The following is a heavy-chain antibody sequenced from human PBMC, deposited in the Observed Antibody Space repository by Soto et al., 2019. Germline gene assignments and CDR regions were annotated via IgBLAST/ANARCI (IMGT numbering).Heavy chain of an antibody. V-gene: IGHV4-39*01. CDR1: GGSISSSSYY. Sequence: SETLSLTCTVSGGSISSSSYYWGWIRQPPGKGLEWIGSIYYSGSAYYNPSLKSRVTISVDTSKNQFSLKLSSVTAADTAVYYCARHEHYSNAPCNWFDPWGQGTLVTVSS. CDR3: ARHEHYSNAPCNWFDP. CDR2: IYYSGSA. D-gene: IGHD4-4*01. J-gene: IGHJ5*02.